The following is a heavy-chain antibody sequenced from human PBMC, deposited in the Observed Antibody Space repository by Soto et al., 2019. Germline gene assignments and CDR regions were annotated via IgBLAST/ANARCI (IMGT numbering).Heavy chain of an antibody. Sequence: SETLSLTCTVSGGSVSSGGYYWSWIRQHPGKGLEWIGYIYYSGSTYYNPSLKSRLTISVDTSKNQFSLRLSSVTAADTAVYYCASSLLYGMDVWGQGTTVTVSS. CDR2: IYYSGST. J-gene: IGHJ6*02. V-gene: IGHV4-31*03. CDR1: GGSVSSGGYY. CDR3: ASSLLYGMDV. D-gene: IGHD2-21*01.